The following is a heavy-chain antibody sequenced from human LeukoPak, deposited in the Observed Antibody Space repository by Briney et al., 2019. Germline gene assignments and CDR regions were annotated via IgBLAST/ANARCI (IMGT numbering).Heavy chain of an antibody. V-gene: IGHV3-9*01. J-gene: IGHJ4*02. CDR3: AKATYFFDY. Sequence: GGSLRLSCAASGFTFDDHARHWVRQAPGKGLEWVSSISWNSGSMDYADSVKGRFTISRDNAKNSLYLLMNSLRTEDTAFYYCAKATYFFDYWGQGTLVTVSS. CDR1: GFTFDDHA. CDR2: ISWNSGSM.